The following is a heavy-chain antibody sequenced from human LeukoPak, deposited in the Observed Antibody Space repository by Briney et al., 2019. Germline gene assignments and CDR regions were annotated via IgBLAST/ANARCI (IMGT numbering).Heavy chain of an antibody. CDR2: INHSGRT. CDR3: ASSGWYGYFDY. Sequence: SETLSLTCGVYGGSFSAYYWSWIRQPPGKGLEWIGDINHSGRTNYNPSLKSRVNISVDTSRNQFSLRLRSVSAADTAVYYCASSGWYGYFDYWGRGTLVTVSS. CDR1: GGSFSAYY. J-gene: IGHJ4*02. D-gene: IGHD6-19*01. V-gene: IGHV4-34*01.